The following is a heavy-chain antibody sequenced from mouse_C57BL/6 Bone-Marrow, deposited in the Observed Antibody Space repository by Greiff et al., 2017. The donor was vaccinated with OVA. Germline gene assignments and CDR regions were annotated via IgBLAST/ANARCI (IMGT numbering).Heavy chain of an antibody. D-gene: IGHD1-1*01. Sequence: QVQLQQPGAELVKPGASVKMSCKASGYTFTSYWITWVKQRPGQGLEWIGDIYPGSGSTNYNEKFKSKATLTVDTSSSTAYMQLSSLTSEDSAVYYGAAFYYYGSSLLYFDYWGQGTTLTVSS. CDR2: IYPGSGST. J-gene: IGHJ2*01. CDR3: AAFYYYGSSLLYFDY. CDR1: GYTFTSYW. V-gene: IGHV1-55*01.